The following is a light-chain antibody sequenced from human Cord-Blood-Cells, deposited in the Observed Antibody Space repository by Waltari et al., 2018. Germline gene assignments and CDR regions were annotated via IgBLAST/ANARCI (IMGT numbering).Light chain of an antibody. CDR1: QGISNY. V-gene: IGKV1-NL1*01. CDR2: AAS. Sequence: QMIQSPSALSATGGNRVNITCRASQGISNYLAWYQQKPGKAPKLLLYAASRLESGVPSRFSGSGSGTDYTLTISSLQPEDFATYYCQQYDNTPWTFGQGTKVEIK. J-gene: IGKJ1*01. CDR3: QQYDNTPWT.